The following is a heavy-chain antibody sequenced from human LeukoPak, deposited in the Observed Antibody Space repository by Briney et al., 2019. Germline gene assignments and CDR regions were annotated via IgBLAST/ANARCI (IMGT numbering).Heavy chain of an antibody. CDR2: IGTAGDT. Sequence: GGSLRLSCAACGFTFSSYDMHWVRQATGKGLEWVSAIGTAGDTYYADSVKGRFTISRDNSKNTLYLQMNSLRAEDTAVYYCARGVVEMATDYWGQGTLVTVSS. CDR3: ARGVVEMATDY. CDR1: GFTFSSYD. V-gene: IGHV3-13*01. D-gene: IGHD5-24*01. J-gene: IGHJ4*02.